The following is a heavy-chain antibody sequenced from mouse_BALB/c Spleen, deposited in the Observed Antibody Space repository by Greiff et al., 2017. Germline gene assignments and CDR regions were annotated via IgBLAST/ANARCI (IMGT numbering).Heavy chain of an antibody. D-gene: IGHD2-3*01. Sequence: DVQLQESGGGLVKPGGSLKLSCAASGFTFSSYAMSWVRQTPEKRLEWVASISSGGSTYYPDSVKGRFTISRDNARNILYLQMSSLRSEDTAMYYCARGGFYDGYYGYWGQGTTLTVSS. CDR3: ARGGFYDGYYGY. CDR2: ISSGGST. V-gene: IGHV5-6-5*01. CDR1: GFTFSSYA. J-gene: IGHJ2*01.